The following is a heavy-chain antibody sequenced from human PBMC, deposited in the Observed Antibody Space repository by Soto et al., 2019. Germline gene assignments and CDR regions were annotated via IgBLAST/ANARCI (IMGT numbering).Heavy chain of an antibody. CDR1: GGTFSSYT. D-gene: IGHD3-10*01. Sequence: QVQLVQSGAEVKKPGSSVKVSCKASGGTFSSYTISWVRQAPGQGLEWMGRIIPILGIANYAQKFQGRVTXIASNXXSTAYMELSSLRSEDTAVYYCARITMVRGLTYFDYWGQGTLVTVSS. V-gene: IGHV1-69*02. J-gene: IGHJ4*02. CDR3: ARITMVRGLTYFDY. CDR2: IIPILGIA.